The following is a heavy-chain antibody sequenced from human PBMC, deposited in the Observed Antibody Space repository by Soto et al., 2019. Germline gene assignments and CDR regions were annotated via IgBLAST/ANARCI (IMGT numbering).Heavy chain of an antibody. CDR3: ASGTTFAHGTRRSQDIVVVPAATRITTLHYYMDV. Sequence: GGSLRLSCAASGFTVSSNYMSWVRQAPGKGLEWVSVIYSGGSTYYADSVKGRFTISRDNSKNTLYLQMNSLRAEDTAVYYCASGTTFAHGTRRSQDIVVVPAATRITTLHYYMDVWGKGTTVTVSS. V-gene: IGHV3-66*01. CDR1: GFTVSSNY. D-gene: IGHD2-2*01. CDR2: IYSGGST. J-gene: IGHJ6*03.